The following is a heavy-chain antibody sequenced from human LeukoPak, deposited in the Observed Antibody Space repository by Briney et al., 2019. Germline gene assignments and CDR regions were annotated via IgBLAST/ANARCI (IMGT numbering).Heavy chain of an antibody. V-gene: IGHV1-8*01. CDR1: GYTFTSYD. D-gene: IGHD4-23*01. CDR2: MNPNSANT. Sequence: ASVKVSCKASGYTFTSYDINWVRQATGQGLEWMGWMNPNSANTGYAQKFQGRVTMTRNTSISTAYMELSSLRSEDTAVYYCARVYRQLRPYYFDYWGQGTLVTVSS. J-gene: IGHJ4*02. CDR3: ARVYRQLRPYYFDY.